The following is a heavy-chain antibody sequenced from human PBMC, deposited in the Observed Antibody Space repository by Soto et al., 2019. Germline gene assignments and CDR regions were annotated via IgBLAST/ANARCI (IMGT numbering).Heavy chain of an antibody. CDR2: ISASGGST. CDR3: AKATTYSYDTDAFDF. CDR1: GFTFNRYA. Sequence: HPGGSLRLSCTASGFTFNRYAMGWVRQAPGKGLQWVAGISASGGSTYYGPSVKGRFTISRDSSKNTLHLQIDSLRGEDTAIYYCAKATTYSYDTDAFDFWGHGTMVTVSS. D-gene: IGHD3-22*01. V-gene: IGHV3-23*01. J-gene: IGHJ3*01.